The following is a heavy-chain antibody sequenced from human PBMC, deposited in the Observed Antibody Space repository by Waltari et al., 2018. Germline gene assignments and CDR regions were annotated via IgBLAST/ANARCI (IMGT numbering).Heavy chain of an antibody. J-gene: IGHJ4*02. V-gene: IGHV4-39*07. D-gene: IGHD3-10*01. Sequence: QLQLRESGPGLVKPSETLSLTCTVSGGSISSSSSYWGWIRQSPGKGLDWIGIIHYSGSTHYSPSLKSRVTISVDTSKNQFSLKLNSVTAADTAVYFCARESGRDYYLDYWGQGTLVTVSS. CDR1: GGSISSSSSY. CDR2: IHYSGST. CDR3: ARESGRDYYLDY.